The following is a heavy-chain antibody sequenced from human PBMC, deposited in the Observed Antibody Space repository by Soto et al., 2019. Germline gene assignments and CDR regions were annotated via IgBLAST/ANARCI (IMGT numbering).Heavy chain of an antibody. Sequence: QVQLQESGPGLVKPSQTLSLTCTVSGGSISSGGYYWSWIRQHPGKGLEWIGYIYYSGSTYYNPSLKGRVTISVDTSKNQFSLKLSSVTAADTAVYYCAREGARYYDILTGYWPSYYYYGMDVWGQGTTVTVSS. J-gene: IGHJ6*02. CDR2: IYYSGST. CDR1: GGSISSGGYY. CDR3: AREGARYYDILTGYWPSYYYYGMDV. V-gene: IGHV4-31*03. D-gene: IGHD3-9*01.